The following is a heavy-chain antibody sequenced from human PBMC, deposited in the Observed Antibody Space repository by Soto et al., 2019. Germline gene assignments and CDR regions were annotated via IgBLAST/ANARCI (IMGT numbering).Heavy chain of an antibody. J-gene: IGHJ5*02. D-gene: IGHD4-17*01. V-gene: IGHV4-30-2*01. Sequence: QLQLQESGSGQVKPSQTLSLTCAVSGGSISSGGYSWSWIRQPPGKGLEWIGYIYHSGSTYYNPSLKSRVTISVDRSKNQFSLKLSSVTAADTAVYDCAREVDPWYGDYQSLGWFDPWGQGTLVTVSS. CDR1: GGSISSGGYS. CDR3: AREVDPWYGDYQSLGWFDP. CDR2: IYHSGST.